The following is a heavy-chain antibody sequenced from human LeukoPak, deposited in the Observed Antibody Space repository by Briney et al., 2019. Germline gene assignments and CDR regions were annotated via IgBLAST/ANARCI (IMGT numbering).Heavy chain of an antibody. CDR2: INPNSGGT. CDR3: ASSPVLRFLEWLPNWFDP. CDR1: GYTFTGYY. V-gene: IGHV1-2*02. J-gene: IGHJ5*02. D-gene: IGHD3-3*01. Sequence: ASVKVSRKASGYTFTGYYMHWVRQAPGQGLEWMGWINPNSGGTNYAQKFQGRVTMTRDTSISTAYMELSRLRSDDTAVYYCASSPVLRFLEWLPNWFDPWGQGTLVTVSS.